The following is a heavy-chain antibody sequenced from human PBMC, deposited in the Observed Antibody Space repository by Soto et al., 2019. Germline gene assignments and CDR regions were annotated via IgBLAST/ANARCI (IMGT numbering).Heavy chain of an antibody. CDR3: ARDLRMVYAIDFDY. V-gene: IGHV3-48*02. CDR1: GFTFSSFS. CDR2: ISSSGSTI. D-gene: IGHD2-8*01. Sequence: EVQLVESGGGLVQPGGSLRLSCAASGFTFSSFSMNWVRQAPGKGLEWVSYISSSGSTIYYADSVKGRFTISRDNAKNSLYLQMNSLRDEDTAVYYCARDLRMVYAIDFDYWGQGTLVTVSS. J-gene: IGHJ4*02.